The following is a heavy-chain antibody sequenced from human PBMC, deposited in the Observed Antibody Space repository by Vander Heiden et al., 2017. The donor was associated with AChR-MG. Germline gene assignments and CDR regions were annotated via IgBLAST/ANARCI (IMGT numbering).Heavy chain of an antibody. CDR1: GYTFTGYY. Sequence: QVQLVQSGAEVKKPGASVKVSCKASGYTFTGYYMHWVRQAPGQGLEWMGWINPNSGGTNYAQKFQGRVTMTRDTSISTAYMELSRLRSDDTAVYYCARDHLLVVPAASYYYGMDVWGQGTTVTVSS. V-gene: IGHV1-2*02. CDR3: ARDHLLVVPAASYYYGMDV. J-gene: IGHJ6*02. D-gene: IGHD2-2*01. CDR2: INPNSGGT.